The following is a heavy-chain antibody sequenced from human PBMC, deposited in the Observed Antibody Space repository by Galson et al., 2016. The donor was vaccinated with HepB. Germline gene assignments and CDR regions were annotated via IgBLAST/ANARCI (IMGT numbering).Heavy chain of an antibody. V-gene: IGHV1-18*01. CDR3: ARHPQYISGWPHVFDI. CDR2: ISVYDGVT. D-gene: IGHD6-19*01. CDR1: DYISNTDY. J-gene: IGHJ3*02. Sequence: SVKVSCKASDYISNTDYFSWVRQAPGQGLEWMGWISVYDGVTKFAQKFQGRVTLTRDTSSTTVHMELTNLRSDDTALYYCARHPQYISGWPHVFDIWGQGTMVIVSS.